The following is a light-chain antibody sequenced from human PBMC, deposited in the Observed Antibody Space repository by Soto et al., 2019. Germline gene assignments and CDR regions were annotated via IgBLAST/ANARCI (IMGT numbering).Light chain of an antibody. Sequence: DIQMTQSPSTLSASVGDRVTITCRASQSISSWLAWYQQKPGKAPKLLIYDASSLESGVPSRFSGSGSGTGFPLITSSLQPHDFAPYYCQQYNSYSGYTFGQGAKLEI. J-gene: IGKJ2*01. V-gene: IGKV1-5*01. CDR3: QQYNSYSGYT. CDR1: QSISSW. CDR2: DAS.